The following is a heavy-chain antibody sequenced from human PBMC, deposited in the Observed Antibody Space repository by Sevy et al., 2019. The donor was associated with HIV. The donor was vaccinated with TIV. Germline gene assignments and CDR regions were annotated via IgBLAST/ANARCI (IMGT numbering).Heavy chain of an antibody. CDR3: ARERQLVLDY. CDR2: IYYSGST. V-gene: IGHV4-59*01. D-gene: IGHD6-13*01. CDR1: GGSISNYY. Sequence: SETLSLTCTVSGGSISNYYWSWTRQPPGKGLEWIGYIYYSGSTNYNPSLKSRVTISVDTSKNQFSLKLSSVTAADTAVYYCARERQLVLDYWGQGTLVTVSS. J-gene: IGHJ4*02.